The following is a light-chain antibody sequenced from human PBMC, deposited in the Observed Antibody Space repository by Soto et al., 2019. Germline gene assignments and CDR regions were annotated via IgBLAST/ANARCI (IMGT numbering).Light chain of an antibody. CDR1: SSNIGTNY. Sequence: QSVLTQPPSASGTPGQRVTISCSGSSSNIGTNYVYWYQQLPGTAPKLLMYRDTQRPSGVPDRISGSKSGTSASLAISGLRSEDEADYYCATWDDSLSGVVFGGGTKLTVL. CDR2: RDT. V-gene: IGLV1-47*01. J-gene: IGLJ3*02. CDR3: ATWDDSLSGVV.